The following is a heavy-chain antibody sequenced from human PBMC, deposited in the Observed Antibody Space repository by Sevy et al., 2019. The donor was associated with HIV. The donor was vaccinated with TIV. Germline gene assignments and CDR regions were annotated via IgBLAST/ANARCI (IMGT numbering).Heavy chain of an antibody. CDR2: IYPGDSVT. CDR3: ARPPYYYDSSGYRADASDV. CDR1: GYSFTSYW. J-gene: IGHJ3*01. Sequence: GESLKISCKGSGYSFTSYWIGWVRQMPGKGLEWMGIIYPGDSVTDYSPSFQGQVTITADKSISTAYLQWNSLQASDTAMYYCARPPYYYDSSGYRADASDVWGQGTMVTVSS. D-gene: IGHD3-22*01. V-gene: IGHV5-51*01.